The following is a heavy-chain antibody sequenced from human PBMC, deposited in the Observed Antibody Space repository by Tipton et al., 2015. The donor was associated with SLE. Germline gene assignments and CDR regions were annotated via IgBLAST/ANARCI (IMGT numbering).Heavy chain of an antibody. V-gene: IGHV4-31*03. D-gene: IGHD7-27*01. J-gene: IGHJ4*02. CDR3: ARDPNGGYGSFDY. CDR1: GASISSGSYF. Sequence: GLVKPSQTLSLTCTVSGASISSGSYFWGWIRQSAGEGLEWLGYIYYSGSTYYNPSLKSRVTISVHTSENQFSLKLSSVTAADTAVYYCARDPNGGYGSFDYWGLGALATVSP. CDR2: IYYSGST.